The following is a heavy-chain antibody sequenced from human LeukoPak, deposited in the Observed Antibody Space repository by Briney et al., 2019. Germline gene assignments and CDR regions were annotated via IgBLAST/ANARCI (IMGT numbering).Heavy chain of an antibody. V-gene: IGHV1-3*01. CDR1: GYTFTSYA. CDR3: ATSPNCSSTSCYRAPFDY. CDR2: INAGNGNT. D-gene: IGHD2-2*01. Sequence: GASVKVSCKASGYTFTSYAMHWVRQAPGQRLEWMGWINAGNGNTKYSQKFQGRVTITRDTSASTAYMELSSLRSEDTAVYYCATSPNCSSTSCYRAPFDYWGQGTLVTVSS. J-gene: IGHJ4*02.